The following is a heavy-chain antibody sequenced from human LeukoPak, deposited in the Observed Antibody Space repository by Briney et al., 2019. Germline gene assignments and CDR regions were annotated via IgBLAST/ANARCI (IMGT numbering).Heavy chain of an antibody. D-gene: IGHD3-9*01. J-gene: IGHJ3*02. CDR2: ISSSGSTI. Sequence: GGSLRLSCATSGFTFSDYYMSWIRQAPGKGLEWVSYISSSGSTIYYADSVKGRFTISRDNAKNSLYLQMNSLRAEDTAVYYYARGLLYYDILTGYPSAFDIWGQGTMVTVSS. CDR1: GFTFSDYY. CDR3: ARGLLYYDILTGYPSAFDI. V-gene: IGHV3-11*01.